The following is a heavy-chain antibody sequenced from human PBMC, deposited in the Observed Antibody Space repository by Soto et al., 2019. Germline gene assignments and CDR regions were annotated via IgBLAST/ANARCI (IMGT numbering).Heavy chain of an antibody. CDR1: GGTFSSYA. J-gene: IGHJ6*02. Sequence: QVQLVQSGAEVKKPGSSVKVSCKASGGTFSSYAISWVRQAPGQGLEWMGGIIPIFGTANYAQKFQGRVTITADESTSTAYMELSSLRSEDTAVYYCARGRYDILTGYYRRGLGYYYYGMDVWGQGTTVTVSS. D-gene: IGHD3-9*01. V-gene: IGHV1-69*01. CDR2: IIPIFGTA. CDR3: ARGRYDILTGYYRRGLGYYYYGMDV.